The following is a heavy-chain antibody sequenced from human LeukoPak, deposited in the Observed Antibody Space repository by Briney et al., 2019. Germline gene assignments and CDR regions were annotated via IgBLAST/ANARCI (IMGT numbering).Heavy chain of an antibody. CDR3: ARQVEYTSSWYKYNWFDP. CDR2: IYPGDSET. Sequence: GESLKISCKGSGYSFTNYWIGWVRQMPGKGLEWMGTIYPGDSETRYSPSFQGQVTISADKSISTAYLQWSSLEASDTAIYYCARQVEYTSSWYKYNWFDPWGQGTLVTVSS. J-gene: IGHJ5*02. CDR1: GYSFTNYW. V-gene: IGHV5-51*01. D-gene: IGHD6-13*01.